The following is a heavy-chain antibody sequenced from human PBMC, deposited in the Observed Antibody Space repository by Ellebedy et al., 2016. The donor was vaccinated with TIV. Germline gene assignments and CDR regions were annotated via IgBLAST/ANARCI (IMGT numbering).Heavy chain of an antibody. CDR2: FDPEDGET. CDR3: ATDSSKSRLVMVASAQAFDV. Sequence: AASVKVSCKVSGYSLTELSMHWVRQAPGKGLKWMGGFDPEDGETTYAQKFQGRIILTEDTSSDTAYMELSNLRSEDTAVYFCATDSSKSRLVMVASAQAFDVWGQGTLVTVSS. J-gene: IGHJ3*01. V-gene: IGHV1-24*01. D-gene: IGHD2-21*01. CDR1: GYSLTELS.